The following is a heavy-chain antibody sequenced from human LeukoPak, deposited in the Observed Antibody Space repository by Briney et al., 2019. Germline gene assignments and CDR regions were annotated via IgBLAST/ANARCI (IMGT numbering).Heavy chain of an antibody. V-gene: IGHV3-21*01. CDR3: ARDVRPEEYQLLFCDAFDI. J-gene: IGHJ3*02. CDR1: GFTFSSYS. D-gene: IGHD2-2*01. Sequence: GGTLRLSCAASGFTFSSYSMNWVRHAPGQGLEWVSSISSSSSYIYYADSVKGRFTISRDNAKNSLYLQMNSLRAEDTAVYYCARDVRPEEYQLLFCDAFDIWGQGTMVTVSS. CDR2: ISSSSSYI.